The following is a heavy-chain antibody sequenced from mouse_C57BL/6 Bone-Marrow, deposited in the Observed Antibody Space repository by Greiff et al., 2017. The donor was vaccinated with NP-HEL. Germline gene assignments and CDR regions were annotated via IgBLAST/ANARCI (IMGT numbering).Heavy chain of an antibody. J-gene: IGHJ3*01. CDR1: GYSITSGYD. CDR2: ISYSGST. D-gene: IGHD1-1*01. V-gene: IGHV3-1*01. CDR3: ARGDYGSRFAY. Sequence: DVKLQESGPGMVKPSQSLSLTCTVTGYSITSGYDWHSIRHFPGNKLEWMGSISYSGSTNYNPSLKSRISITHDTSKNHFFLKLNSVTTEDTATYYCARGDYGSRFAYWGQGTLVTVSA.